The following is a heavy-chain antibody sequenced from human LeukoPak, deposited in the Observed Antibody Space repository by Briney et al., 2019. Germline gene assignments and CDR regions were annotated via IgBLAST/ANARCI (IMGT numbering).Heavy chain of an antibody. J-gene: IGHJ6*02. Sequence: SVKVSCKASGGTFSSYAISWVRQAPGQGLEWMGGIIPIFGTANYAQKFQGRVTITADESTSTAYMELSSLRSENTAVYYCARVGPSDYAFYYYYGMDVWGQGTTVTVSS. D-gene: IGHD4-17*01. CDR3: ARVGPSDYAFYYYYGMDV. CDR2: IIPIFGTA. V-gene: IGHV1-69*13. CDR1: GGTFSSYA.